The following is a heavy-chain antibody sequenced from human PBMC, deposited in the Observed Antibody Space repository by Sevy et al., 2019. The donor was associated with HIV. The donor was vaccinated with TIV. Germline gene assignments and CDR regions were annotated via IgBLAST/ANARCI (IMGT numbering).Heavy chain of an antibody. CDR3: ARASIVVVPAATDAFDI. V-gene: IGHV1-2*02. J-gene: IGHJ3*02. CDR1: GYTFTGYY. CDR2: INPNSGDT. D-gene: IGHD2-2*01. Sequence: ASVKVSCKASGYTFTGYYMHWVRQAPGQGLEWMGWINPNSGDTNYAQKFQGRVTMTRDTSISTAYMELSRLRSDDTAVYYCARASIVVVPAATDAFDIWGQGTMVTVSS.